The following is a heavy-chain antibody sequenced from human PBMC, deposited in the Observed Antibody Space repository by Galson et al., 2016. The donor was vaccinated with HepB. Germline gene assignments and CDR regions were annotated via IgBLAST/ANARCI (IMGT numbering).Heavy chain of an antibody. CDR1: GFTFSSYA. Sequence: SLRLSCAASGFTFSSYAMSWVRQAPGKGLEWVSAISGSGGCTYYADSVKGRFTISRDNSKNTLYLQMNGLRAEDTAVYYCAKAIQLWGFYYFDYWGQGTLVTVSS. D-gene: IGHD5-18*01. CDR3: AKAIQLWGFYYFDY. V-gene: IGHV3-23*01. J-gene: IGHJ4*02. CDR2: ISGSGGCT.